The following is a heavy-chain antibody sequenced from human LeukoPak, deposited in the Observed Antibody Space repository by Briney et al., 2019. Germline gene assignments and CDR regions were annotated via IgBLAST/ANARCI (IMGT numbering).Heavy chain of an antibody. V-gene: IGHV3-7*03. J-gene: IGHJ4*02. D-gene: IGHD6-19*01. CDR3: ATGAGCGY. CDR2: IKQDGSER. Sequence: PGGSLRLSCAASGFTFSSYSMNWARQAPGKGLEWVANIKQDGSERNYVDSVKGRFTISRDNAKNSLYLQMNTLRDEDTAVYYCATGAGCGYWGQGTLVTVSS. CDR1: GFTFSSYS.